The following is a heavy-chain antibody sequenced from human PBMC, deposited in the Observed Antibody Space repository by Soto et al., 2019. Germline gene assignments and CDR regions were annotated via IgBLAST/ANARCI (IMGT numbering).Heavy chain of an antibody. CDR3: ARYGAFKAFDL. CDR1: GFTFNSYS. CDR2: ISSGSVRV. D-gene: IGHD4-17*01. J-gene: IGHJ3*01. V-gene: IGHV3-21*02. Sequence: EVELVESGGGLVKPGGSLRLSCAASGFTFNSYSVNWVRQAPGKGLEWVASISSGSVRVDFADSVKGRFSISRDDVTNSVSLQMDRLGVEDTGIYFCARYGAFKAFDLWGQGTMVTVSS.